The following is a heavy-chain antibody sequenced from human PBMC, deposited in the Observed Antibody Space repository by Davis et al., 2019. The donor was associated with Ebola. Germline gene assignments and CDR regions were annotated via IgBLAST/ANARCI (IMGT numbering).Heavy chain of an antibody. Sequence: AASVKVSCKASGYIFSTYGITWVRQAPGQGLEWMGWISGFTGNTVYAQKVRGRVTLSTDKSTDTAYMELTSLTHDDTAVYYCARVLPPRGMDVWGQGTTVTVSS. CDR1: GYIFSTYG. D-gene: IGHD3-10*01. CDR3: ARVLPPRGMDV. V-gene: IGHV1-18*01. J-gene: IGHJ6*02. CDR2: ISGFTGNT.